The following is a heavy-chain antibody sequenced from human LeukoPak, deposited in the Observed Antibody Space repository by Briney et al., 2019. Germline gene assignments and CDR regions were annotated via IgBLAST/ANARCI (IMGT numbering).Heavy chain of an antibody. V-gene: IGHV1-18*01. CDR3: ARDYYGSSGYYFTFDY. CDR1: GYTFTSYG. J-gene: IGHJ4*02. CDR2: ISAYNGNT. Sequence: ASVTVSCKASGYTFTSYGISWVRQVPGQGLEWMGWISAYNGNTNYAQKLQGRVTMTTDTSTSTAYMEVRSLRSDDTAVYYCARDYYGSSGYYFTFDYWGQGTLVTVSS. D-gene: IGHD3-22*01.